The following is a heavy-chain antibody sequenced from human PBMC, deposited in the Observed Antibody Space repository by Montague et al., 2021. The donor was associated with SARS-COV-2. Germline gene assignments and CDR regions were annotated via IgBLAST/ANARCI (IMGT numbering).Heavy chain of an antibody. D-gene: IGHD3-3*01. J-gene: IGHJ6*03. V-gene: IGHV4-59*01. CDR1: GGSISTYY. CDR2: IPYRGRT. CDR3: ARGIFTIPFIPAHYYMDV. Sequence: SETLSLTCNVSGGSISTYYWSWVRQPPGKGLEWIGYIPYRGRTNYNPSPKNRSTMSVDTSKKKFSLKLSSVTAADTAVYYCARGIFTIPFIPAHYYMDVWGKGTTVTVSS.